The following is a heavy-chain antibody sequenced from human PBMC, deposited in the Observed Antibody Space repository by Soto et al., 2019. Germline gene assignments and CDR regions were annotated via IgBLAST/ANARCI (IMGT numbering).Heavy chain of an antibody. CDR3: AREKWRVRRNDPFDI. D-gene: IGHD6-19*01. CDR1: GYTFINYY. Sequence: QVQLVQSGAAVKKPGASVKVSCKASGYTFINYYMHWVRQAPGQGLEWMGIINPNGGSTTYAQKFQGRVTLTRDTSTNTVNMELGSRGSEDTAVYYCAREKWRVRRNDPFDIWGQGTMVTVSS. CDR2: INPNGGST. J-gene: IGHJ3*02. V-gene: IGHV1-46*01.